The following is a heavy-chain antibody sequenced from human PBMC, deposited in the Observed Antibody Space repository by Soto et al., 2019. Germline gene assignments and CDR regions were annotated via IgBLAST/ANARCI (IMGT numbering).Heavy chain of an antibody. Sequence: ASVKVSCKASGYTFTNYGISWVRQAPGQGLEWMGIINPSGGSTSYAQKFQGRVTMTRDTSTSTVYMELSSLRSEDTAVYYCARDLSTAMVTFYFDYWGQGTLVTVSS. CDR3: ARDLSTAMVTFYFDY. CDR2: INPSGGST. D-gene: IGHD5-18*01. J-gene: IGHJ4*02. CDR1: GYTFTNYG. V-gene: IGHV1-46*01.